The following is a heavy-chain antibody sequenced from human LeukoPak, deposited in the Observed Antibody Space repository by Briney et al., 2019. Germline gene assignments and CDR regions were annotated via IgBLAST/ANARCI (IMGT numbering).Heavy chain of an antibody. J-gene: IGHJ3*02. V-gene: IGHV3-11*06. CDR1: GFTFSDYY. Sequence: PGGSLRLSCAASGFTFSDYYMSWIRQAPGKGLEWVSYISSSSSYTNYADSVKGRFTISRDNAKNSPYLQMNSLRAEDTAVYYCARFRAGSDAFDIWGQGTMVTVSS. CDR2: ISSSSSYT. CDR3: ARFRAGSDAFDI.